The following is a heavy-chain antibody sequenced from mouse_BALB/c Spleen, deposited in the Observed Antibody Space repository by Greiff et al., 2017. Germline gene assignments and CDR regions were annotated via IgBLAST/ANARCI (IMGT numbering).Heavy chain of an antibody. V-gene: IGHV1S137*01. D-gene: IGHD2-2*01. CDR1: GYTFTDYA. J-gene: IGHJ3*01. CDR2: ISTYYGDA. CDR3: ARPYGYDGAWFAY. Sequence: VQLQQSGAELVRPGVSVKISCKGSGYTFTDYAMHWVKQSHAKSLEWIGVISTYYGDASYNQKFKGKATMTVDKSSSTAYMELARLTSEDSAIYYCARPYGYDGAWFAYWGQGTLVTVSA.